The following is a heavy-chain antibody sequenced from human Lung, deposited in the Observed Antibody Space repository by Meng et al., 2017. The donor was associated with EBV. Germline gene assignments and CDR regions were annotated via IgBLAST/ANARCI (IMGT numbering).Heavy chain of an antibody. J-gene: IGHJ5*02. CDR1: GFTFSSYS. CDR3: ARGGGPFGGYHTPQNWSDP. CDR2: ISSSSYI. Sequence: EVQLVESGGXLVKPGGSLSLSCAASGFTFSSYSMNWVRQAPGKGLEWVSSISSSSYIYYADSVKGRFTISRDNAKNSLYLQMNSLRAEDTAVYYCARGGGPFGGYHTPQNWSDPWGKGTIVTVSS. V-gene: IGHV3-21*01. D-gene: IGHD5-12*01.